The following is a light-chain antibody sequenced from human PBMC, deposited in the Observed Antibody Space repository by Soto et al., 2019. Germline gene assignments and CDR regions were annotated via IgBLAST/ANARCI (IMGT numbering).Light chain of an antibody. J-gene: IGLJ1*01. Sequence: QSVLTQPPSASGTPGQRVTISCSGSSSTIGSNTVNWYQQLPGTAPQLLIYTNNQRPSGVPDRFSGSKSGTSASLAISGLQSEDEADYYCAAWDDSLNAFYVFGTGTKLTVL. CDR2: TNN. CDR3: AAWDDSLNAFYV. CDR1: SSTIGSNT. V-gene: IGLV1-44*01.